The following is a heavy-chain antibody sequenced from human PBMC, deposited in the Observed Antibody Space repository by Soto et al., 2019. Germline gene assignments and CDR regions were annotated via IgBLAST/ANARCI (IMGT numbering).Heavy chain of an antibody. Sequence: EVQLAESGGGLAQHGGSLRLSCAASGFTLSGYAMDWVRQAPGKGLEYVSGISSNGVGTYYANSVQGRFTISRDNSKNTVYSQMGSLRPEDMAVYYCARRARPDFYYMDVWGKGTTVTVSS. CDR2: ISSNGVGT. J-gene: IGHJ6*03. CDR1: GFTLSGYA. CDR3: ARRARPDFYYMDV. D-gene: IGHD6-6*01. V-gene: IGHV3-64*01.